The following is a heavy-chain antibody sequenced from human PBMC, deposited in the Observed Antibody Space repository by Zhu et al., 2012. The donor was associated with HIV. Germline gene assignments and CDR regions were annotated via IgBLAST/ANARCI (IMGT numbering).Heavy chain of an antibody. J-gene: IGHJ3*01. CDR2: IYYGGST. CDR3: AKPVQWLVLVCVFMS. D-gene: IGHD6-19*01. V-gene: IGHV4-39*01. Sequence: QVQLQESGPGLVKPSETLSLTCTVSGGTISSSSYFWAWIRQTPGKGLEWIGSIYYGGSTHYNPSLKSRLSISVDTSKNQFSLKLSSVTAADTALYHCAKPVQWLVLVCVFMSWGQGTMVTVSS. CDR1: GGTISSSSYF.